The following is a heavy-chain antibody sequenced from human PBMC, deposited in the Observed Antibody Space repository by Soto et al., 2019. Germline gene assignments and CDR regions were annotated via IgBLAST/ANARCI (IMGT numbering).Heavy chain of an antibody. J-gene: IGHJ4*02. CDR2: VNPDNHNT. CDR3: ARVRFGDPFDY. V-gene: IGHV1-18*01. Sequence: GASVKVSGKVSGYRFPSYGINWVRQAPGQGLEWVGWVNPDNHNTNYAQNFQHRVSLTTDTSTNTAFLELRGLRSDDTAVYYCARVRFGDPFDYWGQGTLVTVSS. CDR1: GYRFPSYG. D-gene: IGHD3-16*01.